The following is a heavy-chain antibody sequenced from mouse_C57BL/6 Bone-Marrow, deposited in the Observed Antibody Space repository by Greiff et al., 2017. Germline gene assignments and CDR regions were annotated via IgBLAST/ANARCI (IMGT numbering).Heavy chain of an antibody. V-gene: IGHV1-69*01. D-gene: IGHD1-1*01. CDR1: GYTFTSYW. CDR3: ARRGFYYGSSYGGAMDY. J-gene: IGHJ4*01. Sequence: VQLQQPGAELVMPGASVKLSCKASGYTFTSYWMHWVKQRPGQGLEWIGEIDPSDSYTNYNQKFKGKSTLTVDKSSSTAYMQLSSLTSEDSAVYYCARRGFYYGSSYGGAMDYWGQGTSVTVAS. CDR2: IDPSDSYT.